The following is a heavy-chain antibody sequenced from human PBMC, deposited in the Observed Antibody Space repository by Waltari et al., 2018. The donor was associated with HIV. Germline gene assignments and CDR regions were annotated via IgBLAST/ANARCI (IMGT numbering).Heavy chain of an antibody. CDR3: ARDEIVSSPHYYGLDV. V-gene: IGHV4-61*02. D-gene: IGHD6-13*01. J-gene: IGHJ6*02. CDR2: ISTSGSV. Sequence: VQLRESGPGLVRPSQTLSLTCTVSGASIVSGGYTYNWVRQPAGQGLEGIGRISTSGSVNDNPSLKSRVTISIDTAKNRVSLKLNSVTAADTAVYYCARDEIVSSPHYYGLDVWGQGTTVIVSS. CDR1: GASIVSGGY.